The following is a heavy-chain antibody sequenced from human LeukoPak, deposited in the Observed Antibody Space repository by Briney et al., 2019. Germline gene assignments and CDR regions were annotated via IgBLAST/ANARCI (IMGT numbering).Heavy chain of an antibody. CDR1: GGSFSGYY. Sequence: PSETLSLTCAVYGGSFSGYYWSWIRQPPGKGLEWIGEINHSGSTNYNPSLKSRVTISVDTSKNQFSLKLSSVTAADTAVYYCARAQRPEWFDYYYYYGMDVWGQGTTVTVSS. J-gene: IGHJ6*02. CDR2: INHSGST. D-gene: IGHD3-3*01. V-gene: IGHV4-34*01. CDR3: ARAQRPEWFDYYYYYGMDV.